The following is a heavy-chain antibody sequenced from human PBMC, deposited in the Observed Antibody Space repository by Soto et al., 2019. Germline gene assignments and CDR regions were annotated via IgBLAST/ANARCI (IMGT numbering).Heavy chain of an antibody. D-gene: IGHD3-10*01. Sequence: PSETLSLTCAVYGGSFSGYYWSWIRQPPGKGLEWIGEINHSGSTNYNPSLKSRVTISVDTSKNQFSLKLSSVTAADTAVYYCARGHRASYYYYMDVWGKGTTVTVSS. CDR2: INHSGST. J-gene: IGHJ6*03. V-gene: IGHV4-34*01. CDR3: ARGHRASYYYYMDV. CDR1: GGSFSGYY.